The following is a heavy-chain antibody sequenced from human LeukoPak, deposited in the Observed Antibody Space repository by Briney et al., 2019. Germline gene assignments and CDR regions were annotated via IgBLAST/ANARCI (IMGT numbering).Heavy chain of an antibody. CDR1: GYTFTSYG. CDR3: ARDPGYCSSTSCYHNIYYYYYYGMDV. J-gene: IGHJ6*02. V-gene: IGHV1-18*01. Sequence: GASVKVSCKASGYTFTSYGISWVRQAPGQGLEWMGWISAYNGNTNYAQKLQGRVTMTTDTSTSTAYMELRSLRSDDTAVYYCARDPGYCSSTSCYHNIYYYYYYGMDVWGQGTTVTVSS. D-gene: IGHD2-2*01. CDR2: ISAYNGNT.